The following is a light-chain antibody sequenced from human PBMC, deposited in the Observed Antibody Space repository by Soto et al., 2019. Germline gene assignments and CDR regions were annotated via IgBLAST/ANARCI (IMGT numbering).Light chain of an antibody. CDR2: AAS. Sequence: DIQMAQSPSSLSASVGDRVTITCRASQSISNYLNWYQQKPGKAPKLLIYAASSMQSGVPSRFSGSGSETDFTLTISSLQPDYSATYYCQQSFSPLWTFGQGTKVEVK. CDR1: QSISNY. J-gene: IGKJ1*01. V-gene: IGKV1-39*01. CDR3: QQSFSPLWT.